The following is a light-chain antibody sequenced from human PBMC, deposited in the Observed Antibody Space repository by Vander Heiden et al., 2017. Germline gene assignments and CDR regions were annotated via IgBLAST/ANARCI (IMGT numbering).Light chain of an antibody. CDR2: DVS. CDR3: SSYTSSSTPLV. Sequence: QSALTPPASVSGSPGQSIPISCTGTSSDVGGYNYVSWYQQHPGKAPKLMIYDVSNRPSGVSNRFSGSKSGNTASLTISGLQAEDEADYYCSSYTSSSTPLVFGGGTKLTVL. CDR1: SSDVGGYNY. J-gene: IGLJ3*02. V-gene: IGLV2-14*03.